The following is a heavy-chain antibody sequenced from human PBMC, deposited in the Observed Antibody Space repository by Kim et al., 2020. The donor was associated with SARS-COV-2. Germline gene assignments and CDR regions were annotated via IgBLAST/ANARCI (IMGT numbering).Heavy chain of an antibody. CDR2: DPGGGGRT. J-gene: IGHJ4*02. D-gene: IGHD6-19*01. CDR1: GFTFNNFA. CDR3: AKAQPLSSGWYVFEH. V-gene: IGHV3-23*01. Sequence: GGSLRLSCGASGFTFNNFAMSWVRQAPGKGLEWVSTDPGGGGRTFYADSVKGRFTISRDNSKNTVFLQMNSVRAEDTAVYYCAKAQPLSSGWYVFEHWGRGTLLTVSS.